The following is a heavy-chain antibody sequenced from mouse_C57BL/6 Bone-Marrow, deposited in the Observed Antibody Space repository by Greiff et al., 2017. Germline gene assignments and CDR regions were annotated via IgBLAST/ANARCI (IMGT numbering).Heavy chain of an antibody. CDR1: GYTFTSYW. Sequence: QVQLKQPGAELVKPGASVKVSCKASGYTFTSYWMHWVKQRPGQGLEWIGRIHPSDSDTNYNQKFKGKATLTVDKSSSTAYMQLSSLTSEDSAVXYCAIRGISTVVAMDWYFDVWGTGTTVTVSS. CDR2: IHPSDSDT. D-gene: IGHD1-1*01. V-gene: IGHV1-74*01. CDR3: AIRGISTVVAMDWYFDV. J-gene: IGHJ1*03.